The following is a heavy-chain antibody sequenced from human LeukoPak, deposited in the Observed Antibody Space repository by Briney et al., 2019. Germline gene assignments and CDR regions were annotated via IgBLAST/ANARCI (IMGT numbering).Heavy chain of an antibody. J-gene: IGHJ5*02. D-gene: IGHD1-26*01. Sequence: SGTLSLTCAVSGGSISSSNWWSWVRQPPGKGLEWIGEIYHSGSTNYNPSLKSRLTISVDTSKNQFSLKLSSVTAADTAVYYCARHAGIVGATNWFDPWGQGTLVTVSS. V-gene: IGHV4-4*02. CDR2: IYHSGST. CDR1: GGSISSSNW. CDR3: ARHAGIVGATNWFDP.